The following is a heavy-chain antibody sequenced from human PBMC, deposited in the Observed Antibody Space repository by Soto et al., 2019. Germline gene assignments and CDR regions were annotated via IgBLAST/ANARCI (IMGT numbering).Heavy chain of an antibody. CDR2: INPNSGGT. Sequence: ASVKVSCKASGYTFTGYYMHWVRQAPGQGLEWMGWINPNSGGTNYAQKFQGWVTMTRDTSISTAYMELSRLRSDDTAVYYCARAAEYYYDSSGYSNFDYWGQGTLVTVSS. CDR3: ARAAEYYYDSSGYSNFDY. CDR1: GYTFTGYY. D-gene: IGHD3-22*01. V-gene: IGHV1-2*04. J-gene: IGHJ4*02.